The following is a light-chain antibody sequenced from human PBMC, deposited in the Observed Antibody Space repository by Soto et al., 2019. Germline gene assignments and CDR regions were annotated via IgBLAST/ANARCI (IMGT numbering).Light chain of an antibody. CDR3: QQYNSYSWT. V-gene: IGKV1-5*01. CDR2: DAS. CDR1: QTISSW. Sequence: DIHVTQSPSTLSASVGDRVTITCRASQTISSWLAWYQQKPGKAPKLLIYDASNLQSGIPSRFSGSGSGTEFTLTISSLQPDDFATYYCQQYNSYSWTFGQGTKVDIK. J-gene: IGKJ1*01.